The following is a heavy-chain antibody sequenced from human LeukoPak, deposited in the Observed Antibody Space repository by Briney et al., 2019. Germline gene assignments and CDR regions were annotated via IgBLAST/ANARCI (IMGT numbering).Heavy chain of an antibody. CDR1: GGSISSYY. CDR2: ISDIGSI. CDR3: AGHHPRNTVDF. Sequence: PSETLSLTCTVFGGSISSYYWSWIRQPPGKGLEWIAYISDIGSINYNPSLKSRVTISLDTSKNQFSLKLSSVTAADTAVYYCAGHHPRNTVDFWGQGTLVTVSS. V-gene: IGHV4-59*08. J-gene: IGHJ4*02. D-gene: IGHD2/OR15-2a*01.